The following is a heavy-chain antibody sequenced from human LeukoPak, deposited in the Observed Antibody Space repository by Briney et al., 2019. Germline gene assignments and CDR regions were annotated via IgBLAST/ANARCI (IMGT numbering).Heavy chain of an antibody. CDR3: ASGRLGAGYGYDAFDI. CDR2: IYTSGST. V-gene: IGHV4-4*07. D-gene: IGHD5-18*01. CDR1: GGSISSYY. Sequence: SETLSLTCTVSGGSISSYYWSWIRQPAGKGLEWIGRIYTSGSTNYNPSLKSRVTMSVDTSKNQFSLKLSSVTTADTAVYYCASGRLGAGYGYDAFDIWGQGTMVTVSS. J-gene: IGHJ3*02.